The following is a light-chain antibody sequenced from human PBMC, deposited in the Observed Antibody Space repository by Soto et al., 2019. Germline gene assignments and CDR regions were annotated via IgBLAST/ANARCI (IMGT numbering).Light chain of an antibody. Sequence: QSALTQPASVSGSPGQSITISCTGTRSDVGGYNHVSWYQQHPGQAPKLMIYDVSNRPSGVSIRFSGSKSGNTASLSISGLQAEDEADYYCSSSTTSGTLVFGSGTKLTVL. CDR3: SSSTTSGTLV. CDR1: RSDVGGYNH. V-gene: IGLV2-14*01. J-gene: IGLJ2*01. CDR2: DVS.